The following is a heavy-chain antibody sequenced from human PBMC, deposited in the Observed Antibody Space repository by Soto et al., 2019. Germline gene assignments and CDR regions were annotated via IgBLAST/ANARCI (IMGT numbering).Heavy chain of an antibody. CDR2: VGGSGDST. D-gene: IGHD2-15*01. J-gene: IGHJ4*02. CDR3: EKSPLGYCSGGSCYPPHYFDY. V-gene: IGHV3-23*01. CDR1: GFTFSNYA. Sequence: EVQLLDSGGGLVQPGGSLRLSCAASGFTFSNYAMSWVRQAPGKGLEWVSGVGGSGDSTYSPESLKGRFPISRDNSKETLYLQMNSLRAEDPAVYYCEKSPLGYCSGGSCYPPHYFDYWGQGTLVTVSS.